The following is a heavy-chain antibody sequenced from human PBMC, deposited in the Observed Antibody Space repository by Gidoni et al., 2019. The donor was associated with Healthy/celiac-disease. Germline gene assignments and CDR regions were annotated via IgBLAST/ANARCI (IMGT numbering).Heavy chain of an antibody. V-gene: IGHV4-31*03. CDR3: ARIYGID. CDR1: GGSISSGGYY. D-gene: IGHD3-10*01. CDR2: IYYSGST. J-gene: IGHJ4*02. Sequence: QVQLQASCPVLVNPSQTLSLTCTVSGGSISSGGYYWSWLRQHPGKGLEWIGYIYYSGSTYYNTSIKSRVTISVDTSKNQFSLKLSSVTVADTAVYYCARIYGIDWGQGTLVTVSS.